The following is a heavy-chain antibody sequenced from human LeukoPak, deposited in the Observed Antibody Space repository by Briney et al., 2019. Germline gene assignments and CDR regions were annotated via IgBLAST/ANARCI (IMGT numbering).Heavy chain of an antibody. J-gene: IGHJ3*02. Sequence: GGSLRLSCAASGFTFSSYDMNWVRQAPGKGLEWVSYISSGASAIYYADSVEGRFTISRDNAQDSLYLQMNSLRAEDTAVYYCARAPNAFDIWGQGTTVTVSS. V-gene: IGHV3-48*03. CDR1: GFTFSSYD. CDR2: ISSGASAI. CDR3: ARAPNAFDI.